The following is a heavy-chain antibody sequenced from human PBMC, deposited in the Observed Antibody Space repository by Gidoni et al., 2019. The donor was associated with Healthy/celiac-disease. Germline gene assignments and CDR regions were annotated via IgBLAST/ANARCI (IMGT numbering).Heavy chain of an antibody. CDR2: ISHDGSNK. Sequence: QVQLVESGGGVVQPGRSLRLSCAASGFTFSSYGMHWVRQAPGKGLEWVAVISHDGSNKYYADSVKGRFTISRDNSKNTLYLQMNSLRAEDTAVYYCAKDNAIFGVGGYYGMDVWGQGTTVTVSS. CDR1: GFTFSSYG. D-gene: IGHD3-3*01. V-gene: IGHV3-30*18. J-gene: IGHJ6*02. CDR3: AKDNAIFGVGGYYGMDV.